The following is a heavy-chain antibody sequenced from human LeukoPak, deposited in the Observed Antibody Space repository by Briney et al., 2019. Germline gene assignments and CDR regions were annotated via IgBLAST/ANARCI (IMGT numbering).Heavy chain of an antibody. V-gene: IGHV4-4*07. Sequence: SETLSLTCTVSGGSISSYYWSWIRQPAGKGLEWIGRIYTSGSTNYNPSLKSRVTMSVDTSKNQFSLKLSSVTAADTAVYYCARELGYCSSTGCYPAPPFDPWGQGTLVTVSS. CDR2: IYTSGST. CDR3: ARELGYCSSTGCYPAPPFDP. D-gene: IGHD2-2*01. J-gene: IGHJ5*02. CDR1: GGSISSYY.